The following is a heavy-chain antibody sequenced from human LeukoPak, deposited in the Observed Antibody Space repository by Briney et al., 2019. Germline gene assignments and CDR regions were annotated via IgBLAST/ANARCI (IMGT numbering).Heavy chain of an antibody. CDR3: ARSKQRLVRDAFDI. D-gene: IGHD6-13*01. V-gene: IGHV1-69*06. Sequence: ASVKVSCKASGGTFSSYAISWVRQAPGQGLEWMGGIIPIFGTANYAQKFQGRVTITADKSTSTAYMELSSLRSEDTAVYYCARSKQRLVRDAFDIWGQGTMVTVSS. CDR2: IIPIFGTA. J-gene: IGHJ3*02. CDR1: GGTFSSYA.